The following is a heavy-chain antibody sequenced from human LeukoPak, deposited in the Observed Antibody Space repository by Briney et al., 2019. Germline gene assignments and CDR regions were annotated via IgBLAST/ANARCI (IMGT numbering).Heavy chain of an antibody. Sequence: SETLSLTCTVSGGSISSSSYYWGWIRQPPGKGLEWIGSIYYSGSTYYNPSLKSRVTISVDTSKNQFSLKLSSVTAADTAVYYCARGGRRYSYGSGTYYFDYWGQGTLVTVSS. D-gene: IGHD5-18*01. CDR2: IYYSGST. CDR1: GGSISSSSYY. V-gene: IGHV4-39*01. CDR3: ARGGRRYSYGSGTYYFDY. J-gene: IGHJ4*02.